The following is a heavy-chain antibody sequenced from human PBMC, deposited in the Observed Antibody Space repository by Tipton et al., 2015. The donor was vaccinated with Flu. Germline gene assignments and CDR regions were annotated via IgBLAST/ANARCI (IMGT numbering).Heavy chain of an antibody. D-gene: IGHD3-10*02. Sequence: TLSLTCTVSSGSIRSTNYFCAWIRQPPGKRLELIGSIYPSGTTYYNPSLKSRVTISVDTSKSQFSLTLRSVTAADTAVYYCARLSYYDVDLKNFYFDYWGHGALVTVSS. CDR3: ARLSYYDVDLKNFYFDY. CDR2: IYPSGTT. CDR1: SGSIRSTNYF. V-gene: IGHV4-39*01. J-gene: IGHJ4*01.